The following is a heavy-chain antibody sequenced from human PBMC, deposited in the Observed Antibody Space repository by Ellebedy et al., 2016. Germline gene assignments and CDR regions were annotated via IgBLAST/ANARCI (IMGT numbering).Heavy chain of an antibody. J-gene: IGHJ4*02. D-gene: IGHD2-2*02. Sequence: GGSLRLSXAASGFTFSRYWMSWVRQAPGKGLEWVANIKQDGSEKHYVDSVKGRITISRDNAKNSLYLKMNSLRAEDTAVYYCARGGYCSSTSRYTDVRGPEDSWGQGTLVTVSS. CDR1: GFTFSRYW. CDR2: IKQDGSEK. V-gene: IGHV3-7*01. CDR3: ARGGYCSSTSRYTDVRGPEDS.